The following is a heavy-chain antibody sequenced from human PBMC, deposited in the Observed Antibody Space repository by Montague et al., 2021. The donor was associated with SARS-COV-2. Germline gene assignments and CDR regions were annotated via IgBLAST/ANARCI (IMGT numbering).Heavy chain of an antibody. CDR1: GFMFSSYA. CDR2: ISGSGIST. V-gene: IGHV3-23*01. D-gene: IGHD5-24*01. J-gene: IGHJ6*02. CDR3: ARDQRGYNKSIDV. Sequence: SLRLSCAASGFMFSSYAMNWVRRAPGKGLEWVSTISGSGISTYYADSVKGRFTISRDNSGNALYLQMNNLRVEDTAVYYCARDQRGYNKSIDVWGQGTTVTASS.